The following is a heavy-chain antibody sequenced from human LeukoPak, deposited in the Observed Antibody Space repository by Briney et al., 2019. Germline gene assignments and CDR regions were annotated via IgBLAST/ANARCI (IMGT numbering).Heavy chain of an antibody. J-gene: IGHJ5*02. CDR2: IIPIFGTA. CDR1: GGTFSSYA. V-gene: IGHV1-69*13. D-gene: IGHD2-2*02. Sequence: ASVKVSCKASGGTFSSYAISWVRQAPGQGLEWMGGIIPIFGTANYAQKFQGRVTITADESTSTAYMELSSLRSEDTAVYYCASFPHIYCSSTSCYTGGGNWFDPWGQGTLVTVSS. CDR3: ASFPHIYCSSTSCYTGGGNWFDP.